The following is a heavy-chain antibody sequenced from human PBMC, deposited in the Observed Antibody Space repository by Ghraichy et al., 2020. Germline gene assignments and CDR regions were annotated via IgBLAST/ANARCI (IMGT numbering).Heavy chain of an antibody. CDR3: ARLFARSWFKPPDGMDV. CDR1: GGSISSYY. CDR2: IYYSGST. Sequence: SETLSLTCTVSGGSISSYYWSWIRQPPGKGLEWIGYIYYSGSTNYNPSLKSRVTISVDTSKNQFSLKLSSVTAADTAVYYCARLFARSWFKPPDGMDVWGQGTTVTVSS. V-gene: IGHV4-59*01. D-gene: IGHD6-13*01. J-gene: IGHJ6*02.